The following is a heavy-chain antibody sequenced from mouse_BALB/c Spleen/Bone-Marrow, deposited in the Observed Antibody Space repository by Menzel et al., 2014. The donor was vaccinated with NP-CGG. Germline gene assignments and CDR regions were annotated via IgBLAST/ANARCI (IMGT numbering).Heavy chain of an antibody. CDR2: IDPANGNT. Sequence: EVKLVDSGAELVKPGASVKLSCTASGFNIKDTYMHWVKQRPEQGLEWIGRIDPANGNTKYDPKFQDKATITADTSSNTAYLQLSSLTSEDTAVYYCANYYYGYYFDYWGQGTTLTVSS. V-gene: IGHV14-3*02. CDR3: ANYYYGYYFDY. D-gene: IGHD1-1*01. J-gene: IGHJ2*01. CDR1: GFNIKDTY.